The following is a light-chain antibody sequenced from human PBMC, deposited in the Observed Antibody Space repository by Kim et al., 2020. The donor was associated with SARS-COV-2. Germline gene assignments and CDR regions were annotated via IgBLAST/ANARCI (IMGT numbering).Light chain of an antibody. Sequence: GPSGTIACTETSSDVGCYDYVCWYQEYPGKARRLMIYGIKKRPSGGPERFSGSKAGNTASLTVSGLQAEDEADYYCNSYAGSNNLVFGGGTQLTVL. V-gene: IGLV2-8*01. J-gene: IGLJ3*02. CDR3: NSYAGSNNLV. CDR2: GIK. CDR1: SSDVGCYDY.